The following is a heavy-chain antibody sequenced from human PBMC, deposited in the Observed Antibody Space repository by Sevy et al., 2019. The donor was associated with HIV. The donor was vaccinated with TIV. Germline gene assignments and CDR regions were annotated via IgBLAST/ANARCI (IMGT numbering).Heavy chain of an antibody. V-gene: IGHV3-30-3*01. CDR2: ISYHGTYK. J-gene: IGHJ4*02. CDR1: GFSFSHYA. CDR3: ARVAVSYCTNDCYHRFDY. D-gene: IGHD2-8*01. Sequence: GGSLRLSCAVSGFSFSHYAFHWVRQAPGKGLEWVSLISYHGTYKYYADSVKGRFTISRDNSKNTLYLQMNSLRGNDTAVYYCARVAVSYCTNDCYHRFDYWGPGALVTVSS.